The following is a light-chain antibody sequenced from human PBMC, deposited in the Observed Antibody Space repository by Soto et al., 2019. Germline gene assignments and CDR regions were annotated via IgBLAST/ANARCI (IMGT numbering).Light chain of an antibody. CDR3: QTWGTGIRV. V-gene: IGLV4-69*01. J-gene: IGLJ3*02. CDR1: SGHSSYA. CDR2: LNSDGRH. Sequence: QPVLTQSPSASASLGASVKLTCTLSSGHSSYAIAWHQQQPEKGPRYLMKLNSDGRHSKGDGIPDRFSGSSSGAERYLAISSLQSEDEADYYCQTWGTGIRVFGGGTKLTVL.